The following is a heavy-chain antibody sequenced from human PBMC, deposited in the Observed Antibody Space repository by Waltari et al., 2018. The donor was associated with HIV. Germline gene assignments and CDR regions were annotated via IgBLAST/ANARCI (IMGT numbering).Heavy chain of an antibody. CDR1: GGSINSANYY. D-gene: IGHD3-9*01. Sequence: QVQLQESGPGLVKPSQTLSLTCHVSGGSINSANYYWSWIRQTPGKGLEWIGYIFFSGITEYNPSFKSRAVISSDTSKNQFYLTLTSVTAADMAIYFCARDRPVTGYLDPWGRGIMVTVSS. CDR2: IFFSGIT. J-gene: IGHJ5*02. V-gene: IGHV4-30-4*01. CDR3: ARDRPVTGYLDP.